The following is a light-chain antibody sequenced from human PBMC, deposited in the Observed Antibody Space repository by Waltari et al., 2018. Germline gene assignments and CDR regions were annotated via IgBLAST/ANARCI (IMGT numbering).Light chain of an antibody. V-gene: IGLV1-44*01. Sequence: QSVLTQPPSASGAPGQRVTISCSGGASNIGSNAVNWYQQFPGMAPKLLIYGDDQRPPVVPDRFSGSKSGTSASLAISGLQSGDEATYFCATWDDTMNVPWVFGGGTKVTVL. J-gene: IGLJ3*02. CDR3: ATWDDTMNVPWV. CDR1: ASNIGSNA. CDR2: GDD.